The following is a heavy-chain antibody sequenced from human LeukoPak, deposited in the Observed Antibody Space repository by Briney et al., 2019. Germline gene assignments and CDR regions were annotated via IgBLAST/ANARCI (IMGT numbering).Heavy chain of an antibody. Sequence: PSETLSLTCTVAGDSISSSTSYWAWIRQSPGKGLEWIGSLYYSGSTYYNPSLKSRLPISIDTSKKQLSLRLRSVTAADTALYYCARDGSWYKRGLDYYYYYMDVWGKGTTVTVSS. D-gene: IGHD2-15*01. J-gene: IGHJ6*03. CDR2: LYYSGST. V-gene: IGHV4-39*07. CDR1: GDSISSSTSY. CDR3: ARDGSWYKRGLDYYYYYMDV.